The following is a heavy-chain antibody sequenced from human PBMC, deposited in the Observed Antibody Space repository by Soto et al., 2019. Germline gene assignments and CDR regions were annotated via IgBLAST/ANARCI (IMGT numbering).Heavy chain of an antibody. CDR3: AKNGGYPYYYYYGMDV. V-gene: IGHV6-1*01. CDR1: GDSVSSNSAA. D-gene: IGHD3-22*01. CDR2: TYYRTKWYN. J-gene: IGHJ6*02. Sequence: SQTLSLTCAIPGDSVSSNSAAWNWIRQSPSRGLEWLGRTYYRTKWYNDYAVSVKSRITINPDTSKNQFSLQLNSVTPEDTAVYYCAKNGGYPYYYYYGMDVWGQGTTVTVSS.